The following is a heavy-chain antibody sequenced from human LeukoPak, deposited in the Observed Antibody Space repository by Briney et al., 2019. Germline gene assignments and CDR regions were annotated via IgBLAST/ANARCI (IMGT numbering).Heavy chain of an antibody. J-gene: IGHJ4*02. CDR3: AREIHYHGSGSYYNKGADH. CDR1: AFTFTNYW. D-gene: IGHD3-10*01. V-gene: IGHV3-7*01. Sequence: GGSLRLSCAASAFTFTNYWMSWVRQAAGRGLEWVANINQEGSEKYYGDSVRGRVTISRDNAKNSLYLQMSSLRAEDKAVYYCAREIHYHGSGSYYNKGADHWGQGTLVTVSS. CDR2: INQEGSEK.